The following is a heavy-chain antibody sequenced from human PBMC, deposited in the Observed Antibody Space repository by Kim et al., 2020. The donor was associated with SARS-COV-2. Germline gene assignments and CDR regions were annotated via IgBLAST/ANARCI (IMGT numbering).Heavy chain of an antibody. CDR1: GFSLSTSGVR. Sequence: SGPTLVKPTQTLTLTCTCSGFSLSTSGVRVGWIRQPPGRALEWLAPIYWDDDKRYNPSLKSRLTITKDTSKKQVVLSMTNMDPVDTATYYCAHSLVGATVFDYWGQGTLVAVSS. V-gene: IGHV2-5*02. D-gene: IGHD1-26*01. CDR3: AHSLVGATVFDY. J-gene: IGHJ4*02. CDR2: IYWDDDK.